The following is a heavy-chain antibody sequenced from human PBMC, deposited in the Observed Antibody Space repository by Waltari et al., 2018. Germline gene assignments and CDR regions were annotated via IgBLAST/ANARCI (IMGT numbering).Heavy chain of an antibody. CDR2: FEPEDGET. CDR1: GYTLTELS. V-gene: IGHV1-24*01. D-gene: IGHD3-16*01. CDR3: ATVGRSGTGERAFDI. Sequence: QVQLVQSGAEVKKPGASVKVSCKVSGYTLTELSMHWERQAPGKGLEWMGGFEPEDGETIYAKKCQGRVTMNEDTSKDTAYMELSSLRAEDTAVYYCATVGRSGTGERAFDIWGQGTMVTVSS. J-gene: IGHJ3*02.